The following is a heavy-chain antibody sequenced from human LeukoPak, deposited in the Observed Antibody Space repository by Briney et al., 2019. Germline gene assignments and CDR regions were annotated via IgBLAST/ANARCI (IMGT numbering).Heavy chain of an antibody. D-gene: IGHD2-8*01. J-gene: IGHJ4*02. Sequence: GASVKVSCKASGYTFTSYGISWVRQAPGQGLEWMRWISTYNGNTNYAQKLQGRVTMTTDTSTSTAYMELRSLRSDDTAVYYCARDRLPYCTNGVCFVDYWGQGTLVTVSS. CDR1: GYTFTSYG. CDR3: ARDRLPYCTNGVCFVDY. CDR2: ISTYNGNT. V-gene: IGHV1-18*01.